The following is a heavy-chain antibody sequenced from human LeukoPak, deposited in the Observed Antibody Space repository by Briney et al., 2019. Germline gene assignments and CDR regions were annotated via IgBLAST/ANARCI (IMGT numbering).Heavy chain of an antibody. J-gene: IGHJ5*02. V-gene: IGHV4-4*07. CDR3: ARGRFKDYYDSSGYYYNNWFDP. Sequence: SETLSLTCTVSGGSISSYYWSWIRQPAGKGLEWIGRIYTSGSTNYNPSLKSRVTMSVDTSKNQFSLKLSSVTAADTAMYYCARGRFKDYYDSSGYYYNNWFDPWGQGTLVTVSS. CDR1: GGSISSYY. CDR2: IYTSGST. D-gene: IGHD3-22*01.